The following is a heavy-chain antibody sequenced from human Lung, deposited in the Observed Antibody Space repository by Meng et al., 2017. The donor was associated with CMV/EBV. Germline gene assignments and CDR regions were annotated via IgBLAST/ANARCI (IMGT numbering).Heavy chain of an antibody. V-gene: IGHV1-46*01. CDR1: GYTLTNYY. Sequence: SVXVSXXASGYTLTNYYIHWVRQAPGQGLEWMGIINPSDNTTIYAQKFQGRVTMTRDTSTSTVYMELSSLRSEDTAVYYCARDGGEGHEYGMDVWGQGTXVTVSS. J-gene: IGHJ6*02. D-gene: IGHD3-16*01. CDR2: INPSDNTT. CDR3: ARDGGEGHEYGMDV.